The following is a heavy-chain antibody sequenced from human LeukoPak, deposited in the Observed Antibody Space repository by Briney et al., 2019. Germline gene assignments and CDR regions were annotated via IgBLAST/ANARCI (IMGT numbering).Heavy chain of an antibody. V-gene: IGHV3-7*01. Sequence: GGSLRLSCAASEFNFGSYWMIWVRQAPGKGLEWVANIKQDGSETYYVDSVKGRFTISRDNAKNSLYLQMNSLRAEDTAVYFCTRDGMEVWGQGTTVIVSS. J-gene: IGHJ6*02. CDR1: EFNFGSYW. CDR2: IKQDGSET. CDR3: TRDGMEV.